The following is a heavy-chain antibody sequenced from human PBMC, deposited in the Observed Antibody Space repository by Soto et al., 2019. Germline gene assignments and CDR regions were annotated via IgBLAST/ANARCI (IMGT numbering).Heavy chain of an antibody. CDR1: GDSISTVDYF. Sequence: SETLSLTCPVSGDSISTVDYFWAWVRQPPGQALEYIGYIYKSATTYYNPSFESRVAISLDTSKSQFSLNVTSLTAADTAVYFCARGRYCLTGRCFPNWFDSWGQGTLVTV. V-gene: IGHV4-30-4*01. D-gene: IGHD2-15*01. CDR2: IYKSATT. J-gene: IGHJ5*01. CDR3: ARGRYCLTGRCFPNWFDS.